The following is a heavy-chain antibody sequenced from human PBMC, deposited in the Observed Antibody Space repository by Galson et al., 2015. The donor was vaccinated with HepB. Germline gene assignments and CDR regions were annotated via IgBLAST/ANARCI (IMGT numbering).Heavy chain of an antibody. D-gene: IGHD3-3*01. CDR2: IKSKTDGGTT. J-gene: IGHJ3*02. V-gene: IGHV3-15*07. CDR3: TTHFTIFGVVIRRWDDAFDI. CDR1: GFTFSNAW. Sequence: SLRLSCAASGFTFSNAWMNWVRQAPGKGLEWVGRIKSKTDGGTTDYAAPVKGRFTISRDDSKNTLYLQMNSLKTEDTAVYYCTTHFTIFGVVIRRWDDAFDIWGQGTMVTVSS.